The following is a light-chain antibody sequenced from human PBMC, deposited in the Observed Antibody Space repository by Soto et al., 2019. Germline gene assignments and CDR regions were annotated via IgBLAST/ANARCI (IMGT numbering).Light chain of an antibody. CDR3: QQRDNWPLLT. CDR1: QSVSSY. J-gene: IGKJ4*01. Sequence: EIGLSQSASTLSLSTGERATLSCRASQSVSSYLAWYQHKPGQAPRLLIYDASNRATGIPARFSGSGSGTDFTLTITSLEPEDFAVYYCQQRDNWPLLTFGGGTKVDI. CDR2: DAS. V-gene: IGKV3-11*01.